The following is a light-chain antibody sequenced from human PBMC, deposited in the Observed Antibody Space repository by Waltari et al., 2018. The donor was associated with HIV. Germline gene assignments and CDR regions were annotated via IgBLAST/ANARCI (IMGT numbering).Light chain of an antibody. Sequence: SSELTQDPAVSVALGQTVKITCPGDSLSAYYASRYQQKPGQAPALVIYGKHERPSGIPDRFSGSNSGNTASLTIAGTQAEDEADYYCSSRDNIGNQVVFGGGTKVTVL. CDR3: SSRDNIGNQVV. CDR1: SLSAYY. J-gene: IGLJ2*01. V-gene: IGLV3-19*01. CDR2: GKH.